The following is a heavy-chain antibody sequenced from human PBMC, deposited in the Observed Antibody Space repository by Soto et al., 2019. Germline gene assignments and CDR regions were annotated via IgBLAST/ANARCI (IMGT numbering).Heavy chain of an antibody. CDR2: INAGNGNT. D-gene: IGHD3-3*01. CDR1: GYTFTSYA. Sequence: GASVKVSCKASGYTFTSYAMHWVRQAPGQRLEWMGWINAGNGNTKYSQKFQGRVTITRDTSASTAYMELSSLRSEDTAVYYCARGPQLWSGYSYYYYYYMDVWGKGTTVTVSS. CDR3: ARGPQLWSGYSYYYYYYMDV. J-gene: IGHJ6*03. V-gene: IGHV1-3*01.